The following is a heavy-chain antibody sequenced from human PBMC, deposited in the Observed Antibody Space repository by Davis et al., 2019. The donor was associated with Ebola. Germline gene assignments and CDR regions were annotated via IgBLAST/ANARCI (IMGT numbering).Heavy chain of an antibody. D-gene: IGHD3-3*01. V-gene: IGHV4-59*11. CDR2: IYSTGGST. CDR3: ARDGQNFWSGYKFDY. Sequence: PSETLSLTCTVSGVSISRHYWSWIRQPPGKGLEWIGSIYSTGGSTYYNPSLKSRVTISLDTSKNQFSLKLSSLTSADTAVYYCARDGQNFWSGYKFDYWGQGHLVSVSS. J-gene: IGHJ4*02. CDR1: GVSISRHY.